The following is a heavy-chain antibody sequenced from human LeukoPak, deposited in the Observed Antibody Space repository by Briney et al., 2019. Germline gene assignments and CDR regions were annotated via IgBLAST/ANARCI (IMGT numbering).Heavy chain of an antibody. J-gene: IGHJ4*02. CDR1: GFSLSTSGMR. CDR2: IDWDDDK. D-gene: IGHD6-13*01. CDR3: ARMGQQLAFDY. Sequence: ESGPALVKTTQTLTLTCTFSGFSLSTSGMRVSWIRQPPGKALEWLARIDWDDDKFYSTSLKTRLTISKDTSKNQVVLTMTNMDPVDTATYYCARMGQQLAFDYWGQGTLVTVSS. V-gene: IGHV2-70*04.